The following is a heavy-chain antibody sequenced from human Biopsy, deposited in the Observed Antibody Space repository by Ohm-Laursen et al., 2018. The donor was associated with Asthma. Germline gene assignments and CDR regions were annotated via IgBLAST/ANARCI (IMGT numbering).Heavy chain of an antibody. CDR1: GFSFDDYA. CDR3: AKSADYYDSTDYLDF. Sequence: RSLRLSCAASGFSFDDYAMHWVRQAPGKGLEWVSSISWNSGNIDYAVSVKGRFTISRDNAKNSLYLQMQSLRPEDTAFYYCAKSADYYDSTDYLDFWGRGTLVTVSS. V-gene: IGHV3-9*01. CDR2: ISWNSGNI. D-gene: IGHD3-22*01. J-gene: IGHJ4*01.